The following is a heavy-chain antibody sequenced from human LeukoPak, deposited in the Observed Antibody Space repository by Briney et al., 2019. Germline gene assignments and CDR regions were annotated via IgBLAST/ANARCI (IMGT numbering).Heavy chain of an antibody. CDR2: ISGSGGST. CDR3: AKGGQWRIRDFDY. D-gene: IGHD6-19*01. J-gene: IGHJ4*02. V-gene: IGHV3-23*01. CDR1: GFTFSSYG. Sequence: GGSLRLSCAASGFTFSSYGMHWVRQAPGKGLEWVSAISGSGGSTYYADSVKGRFAISRDNSKNTLYLQMNSLRAEDTAVYYCAKGGQWRIRDFDYWGQGTLVTVSS.